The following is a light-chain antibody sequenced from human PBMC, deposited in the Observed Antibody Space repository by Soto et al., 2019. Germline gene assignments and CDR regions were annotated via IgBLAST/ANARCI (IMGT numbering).Light chain of an antibody. J-gene: IGKJ1*01. CDR2: GAS. Sequence: IVLTESPCTLSLSPLETATLSFMSSQSVSSTYLAWYQQKPGQAPGLLLYGASNRASGIPDRFAGSGSGTDFTLTISRLEPEDFAVYYCQQRSDWPPTFGQGTKVDIK. CDR1: QSVSSTY. V-gene: IGKV3D-20*02. CDR3: QQRSDWPPT.